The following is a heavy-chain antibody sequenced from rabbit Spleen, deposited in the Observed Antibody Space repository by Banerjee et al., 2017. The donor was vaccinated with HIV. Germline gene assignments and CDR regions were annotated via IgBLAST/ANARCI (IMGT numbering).Heavy chain of an antibody. V-gene: IGHV1S45*01. D-gene: IGHD3-1*01. CDR3: ARDLATVVGWNFNL. Sequence: QEQLEESGGGLVKPEGSLTLTCKASGFDLSRHYYMCWFRQAPGKGLEWVGCIYTGVGTAYYATWAKGRFTISRTSSTTVTLRMTSLTAADTATYFCARDLATVVGWNFNLWGPGTLVTVS. CDR1: GFDLSRHYY. CDR2: IYTGVGTA. J-gene: IGHJ4*01.